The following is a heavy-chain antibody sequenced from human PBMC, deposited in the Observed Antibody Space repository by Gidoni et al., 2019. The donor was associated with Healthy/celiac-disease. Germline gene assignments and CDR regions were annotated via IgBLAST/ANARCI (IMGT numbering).Heavy chain of an antibody. CDR3: ARGLDYDFWSGYHTGPDY. Sequence: EVQLVESGGGLGQPGGSLRRSWEASGFTCDSNGRRGVRQAPGKGWEWVANIKQDGSEKYYVDSVKGRFTISRDNSKNSLYLQMNSLRAEDTAVYYCARGLDYDFWSGYHTGPDYWGQGTLVTVSS. CDR1: GFTCDSNG. V-gene: IGHV3-7*01. J-gene: IGHJ4*02. CDR2: IKQDGSEK. D-gene: IGHD3-3*01.